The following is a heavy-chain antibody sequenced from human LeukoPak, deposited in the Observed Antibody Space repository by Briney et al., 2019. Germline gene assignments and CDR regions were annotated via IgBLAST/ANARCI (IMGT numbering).Heavy chain of an antibody. CDR3: ASPKPRIAAAGTSEYFQH. CDR1: GGSISSGGYY. V-gene: IGHV4-39*01. D-gene: IGHD6-13*01. Sequence: PSQTLSLTCTVSGGSISSGGYYWSWIRQPPGKGLEWIGSIYYSGSTYYNPSLKSRVTISVDTSKNQFSLKLSSVAAADTAVYYCASPKPRIAAAGTSEYFQHWGQGTLVTVSS. J-gene: IGHJ1*01. CDR2: IYYSGST.